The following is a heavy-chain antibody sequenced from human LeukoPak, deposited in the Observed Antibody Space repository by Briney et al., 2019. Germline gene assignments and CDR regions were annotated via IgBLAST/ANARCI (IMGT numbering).Heavy chain of an antibody. D-gene: IGHD3-9*01. Sequence: SETLSLTCTVSGGSISNYYWTWIRQTPGKGLEWIGYIYSNGNTKYNPSLKSRVTISVDTSKNQFSLKLSSVTAADTAVYYCARHYILASSFFQHWGQGTLVTVSS. CDR2: IYSNGNT. CDR1: GGSISNYY. CDR3: ARHYILASSFFQH. J-gene: IGHJ1*01. V-gene: IGHV4-59*08.